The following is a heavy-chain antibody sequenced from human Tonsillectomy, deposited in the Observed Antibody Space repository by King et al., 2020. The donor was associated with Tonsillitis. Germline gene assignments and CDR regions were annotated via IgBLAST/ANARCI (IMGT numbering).Heavy chain of an antibody. V-gene: IGHV3-23*04. CDR1: GFTFNSYA. J-gene: IGHJ6*02. D-gene: IGHD5-12*01. CDR2: ISGSGGNT. CDR3: ATDKGYPAYYSHGLDV. Sequence: VQLVESGGGLVQPGGSLRLSCAASGFTFNSYAMNWVRQAPGKGLEWVSTISGSGGNTYYADSVKGRFTISRDNAKKRLYLQMNTLRVEDTAVYYCATDKGYPAYYSHGLDVWGQGTTVTISS.